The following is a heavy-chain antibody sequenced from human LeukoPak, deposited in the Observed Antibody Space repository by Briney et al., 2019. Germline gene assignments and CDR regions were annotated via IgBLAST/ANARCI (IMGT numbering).Heavy chain of an antibody. CDR2: ISWNSGSI. J-gene: IGHJ4*02. V-gene: IGHV3-9*01. Sequence: GGSLRLSCAASGFTFDDYVMHWVRQAPGKGLEWVSGISWNSGSIGYADSVKGRFTISRDNAKNSLYLQMNSLRAEDTALYYCAKGVWGYSYGSYFDYWGQGTLVTVSS. CDR1: GFTFDDYV. D-gene: IGHD5-18*01. CDR3: AKGVWGYSYGSYFDY.